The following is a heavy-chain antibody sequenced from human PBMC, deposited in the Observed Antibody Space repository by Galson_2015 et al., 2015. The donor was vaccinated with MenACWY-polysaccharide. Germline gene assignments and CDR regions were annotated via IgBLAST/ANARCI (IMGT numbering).Heavy chain of an antibody. CDR2: IKRDESEK. Sequence: SLRLSCAASGFTFSSYWMSWVRQAPGKGLEWVAHIKRDESEKYYVDSVKGRFAIYRDNSKNSLYLQMNSLRAEDTAVYSCARGHYGLDVWGQGTTVIVSS. V-gene: IGHV3-7*03. J-gene: IGHJ6*02. CDR3: ARGHYGLDV. CDR1: GFTFSSYW.